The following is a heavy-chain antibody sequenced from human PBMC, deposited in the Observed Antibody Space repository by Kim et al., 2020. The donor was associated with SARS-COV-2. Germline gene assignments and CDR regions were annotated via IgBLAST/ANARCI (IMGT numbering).Heavy chain of an antibody. CDR3: ARVAMITFGGVISEARTNHFDY. Sequence: SETLSLTCAVYGGSFSGYYWSWIRQPPGKGLEWIGEINHSGSTNYNPSLKSRVTISVDTSKNQFSLKLSSVTAADTAVYYCARVAMITFGGVISEARTNHFDYWGQGTLVTVSS. D-gene: IGHD3-16*02. CDR1: GGSFSGYY. V-gene: IGHV4-34*01. CDR2: INHSGST. J-gene: IGHJ4*02.